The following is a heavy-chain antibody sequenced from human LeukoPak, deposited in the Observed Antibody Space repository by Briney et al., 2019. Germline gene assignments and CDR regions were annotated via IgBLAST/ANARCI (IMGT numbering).Heavy chain of an antibody. CDR3: ARSLGSCSGGSCYS. CDR2: IKRDGSDK. D-gene: IGHD2-15*01. Sequence: GGSLRLSCAASGFTFSNYWMSWVRQAPGNGLEWVANIKRDGSDKYYVDSVKGRFTISRDNAKNSLYLQMNSLRADDTAVYYCARSLGSCSGGSCYSWGQGTLATVSS. CDR1: GFTFSNYW. J-gene: IGHJ4*02. V-gene: IGHV3-7*03.